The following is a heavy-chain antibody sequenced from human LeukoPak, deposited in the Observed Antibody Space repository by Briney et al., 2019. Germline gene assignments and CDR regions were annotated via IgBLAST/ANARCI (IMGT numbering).Heavy chain of an antibody. Sequence: SETLSLTCTVSGGSISSSSYYWGWIRQPPGKGLEWIGSIYYSGSTYYNPSLKSRVTISVDTSKNQFSLKLSSVTAADTAVYYCARQEYSYGSWYYYDSSGYSFDYWGQGTLVTVS. D-gene: IGHD3-22*01. CDR3: ARQEYSYGSWYYYDSSGYSFDY. J-gene: IGHJ4*02. CDR2: IYYSGST. CDR1: GGSISSSSYY. V-gene: IGHV4-39*01.